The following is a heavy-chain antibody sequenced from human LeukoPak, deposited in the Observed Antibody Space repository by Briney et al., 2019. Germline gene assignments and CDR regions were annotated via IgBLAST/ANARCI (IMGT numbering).Heavy chain of an antibody. CDR1: GFTFSSYW. CDR2: IKQDGSEK. Sequence: GGSLRLSCAASGFTFSSYWVSWVRQAPGKGLEWVANIKQDGSEKYYVDSVKGRFTISRDNARNSLYLQMNSLRAEDTAVYYCARTYYDYVWGSSFDYWGQGTLVTVSS. D-gene: IGHD3-16*01. V-gene: IGHV3-7*01. J-gene: IGHJ4*02. CDR3: ARTYYDYVWGSSFDY.